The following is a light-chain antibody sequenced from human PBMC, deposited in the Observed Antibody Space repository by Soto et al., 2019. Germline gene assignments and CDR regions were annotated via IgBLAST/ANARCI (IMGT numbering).Light chain of an antibody. J-gene: IGKJ4*02. CDR2: KAS. CDR3: QQYNTYPRT. Sequence: DIQMTQSPSTLSASVGDRVTITCRASQSISTWLAWYQQKPGKAPKLLIYKASSLQCGVPSRFSGSGSGTQFNITISSLHPDDFATYYCQQYNTYPRTFGGGTTVDIK. CDR1: QSISTW. V-gene: IGKV1-5*03.